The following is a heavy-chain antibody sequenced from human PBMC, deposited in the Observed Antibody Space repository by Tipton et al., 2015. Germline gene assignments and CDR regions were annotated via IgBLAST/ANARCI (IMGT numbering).Heavy chain of an antibody. CDR1: GDSMSSGAYY. CDR2: IYYSGTT. CDR3: ARSTDTYIDY. J-gene: IGHJ4*02. V-gene: IGHV4-31*03. D-gene: IGHD5-18*01. Sequence: TLSLTCTVSGDSMSSGAYYWSWIRQHPGKGLEWIGYIYYSGTTYYNTSLKSRLTISLDRSKSHFSLQLTSVTAADTAVYYCARSTDTYIDYWGPGTLVTVSS.